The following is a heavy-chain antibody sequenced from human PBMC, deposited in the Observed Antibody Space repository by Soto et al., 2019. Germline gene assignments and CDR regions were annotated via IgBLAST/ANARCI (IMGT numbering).Heavy chain of an antibody. V-gene: IGHV2-26*01. CDR1: GFSLSNARRG. CDR2: IFSNDEK. Sequence: SGATLVNPTETLTLTCTVSGFSLSNARRGVSWIRQPPGKALEWLAHIFSNDEKSYSTSLKSRLTISKDTSKSQVVLTMTNMDPVDTATYYCARMGYSRYDPTAFDYWGQGTLVTVSS. J-gene: IGHJ4*02. CDR3: ARMGYSRYDPTAFDY. D-gene: IGHD5-12*01.